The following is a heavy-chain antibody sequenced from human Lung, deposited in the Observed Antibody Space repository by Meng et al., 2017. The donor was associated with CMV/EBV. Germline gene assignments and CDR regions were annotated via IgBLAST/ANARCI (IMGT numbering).Heavy chain of an antibody. D-gene: IGHD7-27*01. CDR3: ARDNNWGPDY. Sequence: ASVKVSCKASGYTFTAHYFHWVRQAPGQGLEWMGWIHPNRGDTNFAQKFQGRVTLTRDTSINTGYMELTRLTSDDTAVCCCARDNNWGPDYWGQGTLVTVSS. CDR1: GYTFTAHY. CDR2: IHPNRGDT. J-gene: IGHJ4*02. V-gene: IGHV1-2*02.